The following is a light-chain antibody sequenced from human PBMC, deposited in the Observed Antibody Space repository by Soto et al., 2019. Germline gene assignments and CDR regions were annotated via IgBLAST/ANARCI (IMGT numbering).Light chain of an antibody. J-gene: IGKJ5*01. CDR2: AAS. CDR3: QELNSYPVT. CDR1: QGISSY. V-gene: IGKV1-9*01. Sequence: QLTQSLSSLSASIGDRVTITCRASQGISSYLAWYQQKPGKAPKLLIYAASTLQSGVPSRFSGSGSGTDFTLTISSLQPEDFATYYCQELNSYPVTFGQGARLEI.